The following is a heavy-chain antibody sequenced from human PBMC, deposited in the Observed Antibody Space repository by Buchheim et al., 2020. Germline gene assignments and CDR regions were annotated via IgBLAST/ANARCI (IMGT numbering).Heavy chain of an antibody. Sequence: QVQLVESGGGVVQPGRSLRLSCAAPGFTFSSYAMHWVRQAPGKGLEWVAVISYDGSNKYYADSVKGRFTISRDNSKNTLYLQMNSLRAEDTAVYYCARGPVYDSSGYLNYWGQGTLFTVSS. J-gene: IGHJ4*02. CDR3: ARGPVYDSSGYLNY. CDR1: GFTFSSYA. D-gene: IGHD3-22*01. CDR2: ISYDGSNK. V-gene: IGHV3-30*01.